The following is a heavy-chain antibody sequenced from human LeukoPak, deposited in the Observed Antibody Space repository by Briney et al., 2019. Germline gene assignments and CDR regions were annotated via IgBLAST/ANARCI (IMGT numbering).Heavy chain of an antibody. Sequence: SETLSLTCTVSGGSISSSSYYWGWIRQPPGKGLEWIGSIYYSGSTYYNPSLKSRVTISVDTSKNQFSLKLSSVTAADTAVYYCAREASYYDILTGYPSPVSFDYWGQGTLVTVSS. D-gene: IGHD3-9*01. CDR1: GGSISSSSYY. J-gene: IGHJ4*02. CDR2: IYYSGST. CDR3: AREASYYDILTGYPSPVSFDY. V-gene: IGHV4-39*07.